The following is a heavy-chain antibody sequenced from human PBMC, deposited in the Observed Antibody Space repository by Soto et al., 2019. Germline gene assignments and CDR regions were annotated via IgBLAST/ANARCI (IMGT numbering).Heavy chain of an antibody. CDR3: ARGGYCSSTSCYGLGGLYYYYGMDV. J-gene: IGHJ6*02. D-gene: IGHD2-2*01. Sequence: SETLSLTCAVYVGSVSGYYWSWIRQPPGKGLEWIGEINHSGSTNYNPSLKSRVTISVDTSKNQFSLKLSSVTAADTAVYYCARGGYCSSTSCYGLGGLYYYYGMDVWGQGTTVTVSS. V-gene: IGHV4-34*01. CDR1: VGSVSGYY. CDR2: INHSGST.